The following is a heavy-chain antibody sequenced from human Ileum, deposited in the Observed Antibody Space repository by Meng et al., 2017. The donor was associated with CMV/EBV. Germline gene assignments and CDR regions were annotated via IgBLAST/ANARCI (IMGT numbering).Heavy chain of an antibody. CDR1: GYTFTGNY. CDR2: IDPNTGGT. J-gene: IGHJ4*02. D-gene: IGHD6-6*01. V-gene: IGHV1-2*02. CDR3: ARRERISSGLEY. Sequence: QVQLVQSGAEVKKPGTSVKVSCKASGYTFTGNYIYWVRQAPGQGLEWMGWIDPNTGGTKYIQKFQGRVTMTGDTSISTAYMELSGLRFDDTAVYYCARRERISSGLEYWGQGTLVTVPS.